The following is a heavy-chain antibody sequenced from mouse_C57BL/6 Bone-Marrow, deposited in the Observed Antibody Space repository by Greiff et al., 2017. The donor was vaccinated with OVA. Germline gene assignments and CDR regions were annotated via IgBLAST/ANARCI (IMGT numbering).Heavy chain of an antibody. V-gene: IGHV5-15*01. CDR2: ISNLAYSI. D-gene: IGHD3-2*02. CDR1: GFTFSDYG. J-gene: IGHJ4*01. Sequence: EVQLVESGGGLVQPGGSLKLSCAASGFTFSDYGMAWVRQAPRKGPEWVAFISNLAYSIYYAATVTGRFTISRENAKNTLYLEMSSLRSEDTAMYYCARGGQLRDYYAMDDWGQGTSVTVSS. CDR3: ARGGQLRDYYAMDD.